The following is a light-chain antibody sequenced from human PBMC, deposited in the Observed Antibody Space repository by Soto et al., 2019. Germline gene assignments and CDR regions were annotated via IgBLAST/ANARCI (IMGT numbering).Light chain of an antibody. Sequence: DIQMTHSPSTLSASVGDRVTITFLASQSIDSWLAWYQQKPGKAPKLLMYKASSLESGVPSRFSGSGSETEFTLTISSLQPEDFATYYCQHYKSYPWTFGQGTKVDIK. CDR2: KAS. CDR3: QHYKSYPWT. J-gene: IGKJ1*01. CDR1: QSIDSW. V-gene: IGKV1-5*03.